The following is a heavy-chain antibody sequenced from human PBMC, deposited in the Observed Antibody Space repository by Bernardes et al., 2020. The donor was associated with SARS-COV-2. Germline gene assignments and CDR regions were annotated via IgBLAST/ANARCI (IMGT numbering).Heavy chain of an antibody. CDR3: ARGGSYYLDL. CDR1: GFTFSTSW. V-gene: IGHV3-74*01. CDR2: MNSDGRTT. Sequence: GGSLRLSCAASGFTFSTSWMHWVRQAPGKGLVWISRMNSDGRTTNYADFVKGRFTISRDNAKNTLYLQMNSLRAEDTAVYYCARGGSYYLDLWGRGSLVTVSS. J-gene: IGHJ2*01.